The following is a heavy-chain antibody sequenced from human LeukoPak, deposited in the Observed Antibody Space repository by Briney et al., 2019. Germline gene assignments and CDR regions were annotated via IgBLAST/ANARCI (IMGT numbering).Heavy chain of an antibody. CDR3: ARGGYYVSN. CDR1: GFTFSNYA. J-gene: IGHJ4*02. V-gene: IGHV3-23*01. CDR2: ISSRGDST. D-gene: IGHD3-22*01. Sequence: PGGSLRLSCAASGFTFSNYAMSWVRQVPGRGLEWVSTISSRGDSTYDADSVKGRFTISRDNSKNSLYLQMNSVRAEDTAVYYCARGGYYVSNWGQGTLVTVSS.